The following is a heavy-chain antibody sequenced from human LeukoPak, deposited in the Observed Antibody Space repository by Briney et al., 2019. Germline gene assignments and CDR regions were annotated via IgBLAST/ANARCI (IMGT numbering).Heavy chain of an antibody. CDR1: GGTFTSYA. J-gene: IGHJ4*02. V-gene: IGHV1-69*01. CDR2: IIPIFDIA. CDR3: ARVQLGIFDY. D-gene: IGHD7-27*01. Sequence: SVKVSCKASGGTFTSYAISWVRQAPGQGLEWVGGIIPIFDIANYAQKLQGGDTTTADESTSTDYMELSSLRSEDTAVYYCARVQLGIFDYWGQGTLVTVSS.